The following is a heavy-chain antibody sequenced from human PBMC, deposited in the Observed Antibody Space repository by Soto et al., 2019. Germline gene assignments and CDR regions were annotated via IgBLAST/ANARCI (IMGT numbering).Heavy chain of an antibody. Sequence: QVQLVQSGAEVKKPGSSVKISCKTSGDSFKNYAIGWVRQVPGQGLEWTGSIIPLFGTANYARMFEGRVTITAEKSTTTVYMELGSLRSEDTAVYYCARLDSTMITFDYWGQGTLVTVSS. CDR2: IIPLFGTA. CDR3: ARLDSTMITFDY. D-gene: IGHD5-18*01. V-gene: IGHV1-69*06. J-gene: IGHJ4*02. CDR1: GDSFKNYA.